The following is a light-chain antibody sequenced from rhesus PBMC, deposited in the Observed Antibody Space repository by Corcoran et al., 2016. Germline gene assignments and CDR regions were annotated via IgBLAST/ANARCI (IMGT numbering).Light chain of an antibody. CDR3: QQYNNSPLT. CDR2: YAS. V-gene: IGKV1-66*01. J-gene: IGKJ4*01. Sequence: DIQMTQSPSSLSASVGDRVTITCRASQGINHYLSWYQQKPGTAPKTLIYYASSLETGFPSRFSGSGSGTDYTLTISRLQPEDIATYYCQQYNNSPLTFGGGTKVEIK. CDR1: QGINHY.